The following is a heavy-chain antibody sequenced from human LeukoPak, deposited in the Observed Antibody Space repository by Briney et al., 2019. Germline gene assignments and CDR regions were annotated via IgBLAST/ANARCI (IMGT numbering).Heavy chain of an antibody. J-gene: IGHJ4*02. CDR3: AKFVEPGIAVAALGY. V-gene: IGHV3-23*01. Sequence: GGSLRLSCAASGFTFSSYAMSWVRQAPGKGLKWVSGISGSGGSTYYADSVKGRFTISRDNSKNTLYLQMNSLRAEDTAVYYCAKFVEPGIAVAALGYWGQGTLVTVSS. CDR1: GFTFSSYA. CDR2: ISGSGGST. D-gene: IGHD6-19*01.